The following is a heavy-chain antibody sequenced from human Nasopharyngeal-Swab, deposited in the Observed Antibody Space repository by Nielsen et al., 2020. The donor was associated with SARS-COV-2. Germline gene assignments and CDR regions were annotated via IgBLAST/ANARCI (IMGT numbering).Heavy chain of an antibody. CDR3: ARVPGYSYGFGY. Sequence: GESLKTSCAASGFTFSSYWMHWVRQAPGKGLVWVSRINSDGSSTSYADSVKGRFTISRDNAKNMLYQQMNSLRAEDTAVYYCARVPGYSYGFGYWGQGTLVTVSS. J-gene: IGHJ4*02. V-gene: IGHV3-74*01. D-gene: IGHD5-18*01. CDR1: GFTFSSYW. CDR2: INSDGSST.